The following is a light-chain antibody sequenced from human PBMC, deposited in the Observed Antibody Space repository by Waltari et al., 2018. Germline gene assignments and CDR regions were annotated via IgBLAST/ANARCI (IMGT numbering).Light chain of an antibody. CDR3: SSYTSSSTPV. Sequence: QSALTQPASVSGSPDQSITISCTGTSIDVGGYNYVTLDQQHPVKAPKLMLYDVSKLPSGVSNRFSGSKSGNTASLTISGLQAEDESDYYCSSYTSSSTPVFGVGTKLTVL. CDR2: DVS. J-gene: IGLJ2*01. CDR1: SIDVGGYNY. V-gene: IGLV2-14*01.